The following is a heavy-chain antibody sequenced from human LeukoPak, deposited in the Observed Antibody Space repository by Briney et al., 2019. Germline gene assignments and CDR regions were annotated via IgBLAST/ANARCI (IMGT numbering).Heavy chain of an antibody. CDR1: GYTFTGYY. V-gene: IGHV1-2*02. J-gene: IGHJ4*02. Sequence: ASVKVSCKASGYTFTGYYMHWVRQAPGQGLEWMGWINPNGGGTNYAQKFQGRVTMTRDTSISTAYMELSRLRSDDTAVYYCARREMAIYWAFDYWGQGTLVTVSS. CDR3: ARREMAIYWAFDY. CDR2: INPNGGGT. D-gene: IGHD5-24*01.